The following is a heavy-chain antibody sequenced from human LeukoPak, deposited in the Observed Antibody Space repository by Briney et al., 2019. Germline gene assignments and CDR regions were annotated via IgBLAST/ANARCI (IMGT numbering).Heavy chain of an antibody. CDR2: INPNSGGT. CDR3: ARAGDLDAFDI. J-gene: IGHJ3*02. Sequence: ASVKVSCKASGYTFTGYYMHWVRQAPGQGLEWMGWINPNSGGTNYAQKFQGRVTMTRDMSTSTVYMELSSLRSEDTAVYYCARAGDLDAFDIWGQGTMVTVSS. V-gene: IGHV1-2*02. CDR1: GYTFTGYY. D-gene: IGHD2-21*02.